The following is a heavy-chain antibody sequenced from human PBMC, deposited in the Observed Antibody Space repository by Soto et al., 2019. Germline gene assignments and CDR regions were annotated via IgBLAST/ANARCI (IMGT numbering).Heavy chain of an antibody. CDR1: GGSISSYY. V-gene: IGHV4-59*01. CDR2: IYHSGST. D-gene: IGHD3-22*01. Sequence: LSLTCTVSGGSISSYYWNWIRQPPGRGLEWIGYIYHSGSTSYNPSLKSRVTISVDMSKSQVSLKVSSVTAADTAVYYCARGLSYYDTTGYYSEPLDFWGPGTLVTVS. CDR3: ARGLSYYDTTGYYSEPLDF. J-gene: IGHJ4*02.